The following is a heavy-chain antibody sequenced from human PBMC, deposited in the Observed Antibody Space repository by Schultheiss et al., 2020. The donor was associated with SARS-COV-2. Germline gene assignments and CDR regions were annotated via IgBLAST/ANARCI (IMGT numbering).Heavy chain of an antibody. V-gene: IGHV5-51*01. D-gene: IGHD2/OR15-2a*01. CDR3: ARHTATSTWNSFDY. Sequence: GGSLRLSCKGSGYSFTSYWIGWVRQMPGKGLEWMGIIYPGDSDTRYSPSFQGQVTISADKSISTAYLQWSSLKASDTAMYYCARHTATSTWNSFDYWGQGTLVTVSS. CDR1: GYSFTSYW. CDR2: IYPGDSDT. J-gene: IGHJ4*02.